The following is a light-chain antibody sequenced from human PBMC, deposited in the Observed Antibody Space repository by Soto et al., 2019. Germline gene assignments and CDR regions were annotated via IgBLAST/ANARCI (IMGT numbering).Light chain of an antibody. J-gene: IGLJ1*01. CDR3: VSYTTSAPYV. V-gene: IGLV2-14*01. CDR2: DIN. Sequence: SALTQPASVSGSPGQSITISCTGTSSDVGNYIFVSWYRQHPGKAPKLMIYDINNRPSGVSNRFSGSKSGNTASLTISGLQAEDEADYYCVSYTTSAPYVFGTGTKVTVL. CDR1: SSDVGNYIF.